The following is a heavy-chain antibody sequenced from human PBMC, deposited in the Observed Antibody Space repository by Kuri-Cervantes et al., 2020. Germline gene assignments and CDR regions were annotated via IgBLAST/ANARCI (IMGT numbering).Heavy chain of an antibody. CDR3: ARVPYGDYGALFY. V-gene: IGHV1-69*05. J-gene: IGHJ4*02. D-gene: IGHD4-17*01. CDR1: GGTFSSYA. Sequence: SVKVSCKASGGTFSSYAISWVRQAPGQGLEWMGGIIPIFGTANYAQKFQGRVTMTRNTSISTAYMELSSLRSEDTAVYYCARVPYGDYGALFYWGQGTLVTVSS. CDR2: IIPIFGTA.